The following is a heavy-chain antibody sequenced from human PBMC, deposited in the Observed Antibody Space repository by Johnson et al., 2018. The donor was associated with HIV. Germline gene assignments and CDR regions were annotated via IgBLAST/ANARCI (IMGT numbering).Heavy chain of an antibody. CDR1: GFTVSSNY. J-gene: IGHJ3*02. CDR2: IYSGGST. Sequence: VQLVESGGGLIQPGGSLRLSCAASGFTVSSNYMSWVRQAPGKGLEWVSVIYSGGSTYYEDSVKGRFTITRDDSKNTLYLQLNSLKTEDTALYYCATDPQFLEWLLRGGTDAFHIWGQGTMVTVSS. D-gene: IGHD3-3*01. CDR3: ATDPQFLEWLLRGGTDAFHI. V-gene: IGHV3-53*01.